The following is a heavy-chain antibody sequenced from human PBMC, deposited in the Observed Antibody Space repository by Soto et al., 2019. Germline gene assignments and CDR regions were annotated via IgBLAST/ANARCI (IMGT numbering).Heavy chain of an antibody. CDR3: ARDRTYSSSLRYYYYGMDV. CDR1: GYTFTGYY. D-gene: IGHD6-6*01. CDR2: INPNSGCA. Sequence: GASVKVSCKASGYTFTGYYMHWLRQAPGQGLEWMGWINPNSGCANYAQKFQGRVTMTRDTSISTAYMELSRLRSDDTAVYYCARDRTYSSSLRYYYYGMDVWGQGTTVTVSS. J-gene: IGHJ6*02. V-gene: IGHV1-2*02.